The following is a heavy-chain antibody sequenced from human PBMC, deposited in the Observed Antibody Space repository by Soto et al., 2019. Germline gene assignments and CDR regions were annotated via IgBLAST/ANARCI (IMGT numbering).Heavy chain of an antibody. V-gene: IGHV5-51*01. J-gene: IGHJ6*02. CDR1: GYSFTSYW. Sequence: GESLKISCKGSGYSFTSYWIGWVCQMPGKGLEWMGIIYPGDSDTRYSPSFQGQVTISADKSISTAYLQWSSLKASDTAMYYCARREYSSSIGYYYGMDVWGQGTTVTVSS. CDR2: IYPGDSDT. D-gene: IGHD6-6*01. CDR3: ARREYSSSIGYYYGMDV.